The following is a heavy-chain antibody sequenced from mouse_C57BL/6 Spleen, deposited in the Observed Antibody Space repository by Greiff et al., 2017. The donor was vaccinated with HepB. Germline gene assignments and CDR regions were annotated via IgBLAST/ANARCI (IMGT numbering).Heavy chain of an antibody. Sequence: VQVVESGAELVKPGASVKISCKASGYAFSSYWMNWVKQRPGKGLEWIGQIYPGDGDTNYNGKFKGKATLTADKSSSTAYMQLSSLTSEDSAVYFGARGSNWGAMDYWGQGTSVTVSS. CDR3: ARGSNWGAMDY. V-gene: IGHV1-80*01. CDR1: GYAFSSYW. D-gene: IGHD4-1*01. J-gene: IGHJ4*01. CDR2: IYPGDGDT.